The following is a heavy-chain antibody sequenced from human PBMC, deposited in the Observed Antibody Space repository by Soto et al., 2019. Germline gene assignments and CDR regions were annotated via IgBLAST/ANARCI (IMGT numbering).Heavy chain of an antibody. CDR1: GGSISSYY. D-gene: IGHD1-7*01. CDR2: IYYSGST. V-gene: IGHV4-59*01. CDR3: ARGELELGTEYYYYYYGMDV. J-gene: IGHJ6*02. Sequence: SETLSLTCTVSGGSISSYYWSWIRQPPGKGLDWIGYIYYSGSTNYNPSLKSRVTISVDTSKNQFSLKLSSVTAADTAVYYCARGELELGTEYYYYYYGMDVWAKGPRSPSP.